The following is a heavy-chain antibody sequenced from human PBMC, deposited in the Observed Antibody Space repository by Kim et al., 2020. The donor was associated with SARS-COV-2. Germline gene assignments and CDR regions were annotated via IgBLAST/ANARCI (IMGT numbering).Heavy chain of an antibody. J-gene: IGHJ6*03. CDR3: AKGTLWIGKKNYYMDV. D-gene: IGHD3-10*01. V-gene: IGHV3-13*01. Sequence: SMKGRFTISRENAKNSLYLQMNSLRAGDTAVYYCAKGTLWIGKKNYYMDVWGKGTTVTVSS.